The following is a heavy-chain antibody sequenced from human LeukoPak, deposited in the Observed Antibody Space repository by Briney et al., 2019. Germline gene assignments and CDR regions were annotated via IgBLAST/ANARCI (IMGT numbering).Heavy chain of an antibody. CDR3: ARAAHYYYYLDV. CDR1: GYTFTSYG. Sequence: ASVTVSCKASGYTFTSYGISWVRQAPGQGLEWMGWINPNSGGTNYAQKFQGRVTMTRDTSISTAYMELSRLKSDDTAVYYCARAAHYYYYLDVWGKGTTVTVS. CDR2: INPNSGGT. V-gene: IGHV1-2*02. J-gene: IGHJ6*03.